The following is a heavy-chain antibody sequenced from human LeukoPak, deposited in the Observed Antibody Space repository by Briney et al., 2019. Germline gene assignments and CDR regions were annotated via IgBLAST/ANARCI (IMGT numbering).Heavy chain of an antibody. CDR2: IRKEGINK. D-gene: IGHD3-16*01. CDR1: TFTSNTFC. CDR3: VKDFGLDYVWGSSLDS. V-gene: IGHV3-30*02. Sequence: PGGSLTLSCAASTFTSNTFCMRWVRPPPGRGLQWVTFIRKEGINKYYSDSVKGRFTISRDNSKNTLFLQRNSLRSEDTAVYYCVKDFGLDYVWGSSLDSWGQGILVTVSS. J-gene: IGHJ4*02.